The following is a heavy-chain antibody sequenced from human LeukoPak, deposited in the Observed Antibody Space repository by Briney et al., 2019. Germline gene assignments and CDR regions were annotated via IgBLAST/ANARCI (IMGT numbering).Heavy chain of an antibody. J-gene: IGHJ4*02. D-gene: IGHD6-13*01. Sequence: GGSLRLSCAASGFTFSSYAMSWVRQAPGKGLEWVSAISGSGGGTYYADSVKGRFTISRDNSKNTLYLQMNSLRAEDTAVYYCARSSYSSSWYRSDYWGQGTLVTVSS. CDR3: ARSSYSSSWYRSDY. V-gene: IGHV3-23*01. CDR2: ISGSGGGT. CDR1: GFTFSSYA.